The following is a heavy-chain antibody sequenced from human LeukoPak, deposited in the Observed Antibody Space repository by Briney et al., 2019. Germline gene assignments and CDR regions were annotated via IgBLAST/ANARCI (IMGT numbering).Heavy chain of an antibody. CDR2: MNPNSGNT. Sequence: GASVKVSCKASGYTFTSYDINWVRQATGQGLEWMGWMNPNSGNTGYAQKFQGRVTITRNRYISTAYMELSSLRSEDTAVYYCARGIGYGDYVRYYYYMDVWGKGTTVTVSS. J-gene: IGHJ6*03. D-gene: IGHD4-17*01. CDR1: GYTFTSYD. V-gene: IGHV1-8*03. CDR3: ARGIGYGDYVRYYYYMDV.